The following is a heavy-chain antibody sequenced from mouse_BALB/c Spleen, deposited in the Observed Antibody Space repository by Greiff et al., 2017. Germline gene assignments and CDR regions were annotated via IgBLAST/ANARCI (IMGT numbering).Heavy chain of an antibody. D-gene: IGHD1-1*01. CDR1: GFSLTGYG. J-gene: IGHJ4*01. CDR2: IWGDGST. V-gene: IGHV2-6-7*01. Sequence: VQVVESGPGLVAPSQSLSITCTVSGFSLTGYGVNWVRQPPGKGLEWLGMIWGDGSTDYNSALKSRLSISKDNSKSQVFLKMNSLQTDDTARYYCARESSLRTGGDYYAMDYWGQGTSVTVSA. CDR3: ARESSLRTGGDYYAMDY.